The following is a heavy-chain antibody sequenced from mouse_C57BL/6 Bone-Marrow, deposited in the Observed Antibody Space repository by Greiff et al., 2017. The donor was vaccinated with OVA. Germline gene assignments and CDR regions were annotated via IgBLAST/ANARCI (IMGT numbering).Heavy chain of an antibody. CDR1: GFTFSDFY. D-gene: IGHD2-3*01. Sequence: EVKVVESGGGLVQSGRSLRLSCATSGFTFSDFYMEWVRQAPGKGLEWIAASRNKANDYTTEYSVSVKGRFIVSRDTSQSILYLQMNALRAEDTAIYYCARDDGYYPWFAYWGQGTLVTVSA. J-gene: IGHJ3*01. CDR2: SRNKANDYTT. CDR3: ARDDGYYPWFAY. V-gene: IGHV7-1*01.